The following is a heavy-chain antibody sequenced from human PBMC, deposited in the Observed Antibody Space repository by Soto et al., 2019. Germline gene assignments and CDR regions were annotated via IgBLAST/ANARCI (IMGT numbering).Heavy chain of an antibody. J-gene: IGHJ6*03. V-gene: IGHV4-59*08. D-gene: IGHD2-2*01. CDR2: IYYSGST. CDR1: GGSISSYY. CDR3: ARLGCSSTSCPRFYYYYYYMDV. Sequence: TLSLTCTVSGGSISSYYWSWIRQPPGKGLEWIGYIYYSGSTNYNPSLKSRVTISVDTSKNQFSLKLSSVTAADTAVYYCARLGCSSTSCPRFYYYYYYMDVWGKGTTVTVSS.